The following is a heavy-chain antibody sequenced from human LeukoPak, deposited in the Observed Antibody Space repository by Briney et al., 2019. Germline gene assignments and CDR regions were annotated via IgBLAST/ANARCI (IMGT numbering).Heavy chain of an antibody. CDR3: ATGLTGLPEGY. CDR1: GYTFTSYY. D-gene: IGHD7-27*01. J-gene: IGHJ4*02. Sequence: ASVKVSCKASGYTFTSYYMHWVRQAPGQGLEWMGIINPSGGSTSYAQKFQGRVTMTEDTSTDTAYMELSSLRSEDTAVYYCATGLTGLPEGYWGQGTLVTVSS. V-gene: IGHV1-46*01. CDR2: INPSGGST.